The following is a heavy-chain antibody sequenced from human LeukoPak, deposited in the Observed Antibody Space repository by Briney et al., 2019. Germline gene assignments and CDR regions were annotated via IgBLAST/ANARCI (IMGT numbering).Heavy chain of an antibody. V-gene: IGHV3-23*01. D-gene: IGHD6-19*01. Sequence: PGGSLRLSCAASGFTFSSYAMSWVRQAPGKGLEWVSAISDSGGRTYYADSMKGRFTISRDNSKNTLSLQMNSLRAEDTAVYYCAKEVAVSANYYLDYWGQGILVTVSS. CDR2: ISDSGGRT. CDR3: AKEVAVSANYYLDY. CDR1: GFTFSSYA. J-gene: IGHJ4*02.